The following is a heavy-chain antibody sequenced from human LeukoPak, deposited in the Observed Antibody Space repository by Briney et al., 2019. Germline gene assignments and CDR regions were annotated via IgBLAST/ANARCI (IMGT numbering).Heavy chain of an antibody. J-gene: IGHJ4*02. CDR2: IWYDGSNK. D-gene: IGHD6-13*01. Sequence: GGSLRLSCAASGFTFSSYGMHWVRQAPGSGLEWVALIWYDGSNKYYADSVKGRFTISKDNSKNTLYLQMNSLRAEDTAVYYCARNSYSSSWIDDYWGQGTLVTVSS. CDR3: ARNSYSSSWIDDY. V-gene: IGHV3-33*01. CDR1: GFTFSSYG.